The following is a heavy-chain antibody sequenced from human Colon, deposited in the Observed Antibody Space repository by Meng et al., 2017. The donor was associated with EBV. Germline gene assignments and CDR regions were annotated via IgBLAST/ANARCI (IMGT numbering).Heavy chain of an antibody. CDR3: ARDTSTWGNKGLDH. Sequence: PGSGSGLVKPSQTLPLTFVACGDSVTNGGYSWSWIRQPPGKGLEWIGYIYHSGSTKYNPSLKSRVTISVDTSKNQFSLKLSSVTAADTAVYYCARDTSTWGNKGLDHWGQGILVTVSS. J-gene: IGHJ4*02. CDR1: GDSVTNGGYS. CDR2: IYHSGST. D-gene: IGHD7-27*01. V-gene: IGHV4-30-2*01.